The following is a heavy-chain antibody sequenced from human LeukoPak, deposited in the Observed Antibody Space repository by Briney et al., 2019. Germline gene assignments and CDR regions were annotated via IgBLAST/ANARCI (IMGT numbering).Heavy chain of an antibody. CDR2: IGSSGGGI. J-gene: IGHJ4*02. Sequence: GGSLRLSCAASGFTFSTYTMYWVRHPPGKRLEWVSIIGSSGGGIHYADSVKGRFTISRDNPKNALYLQMNSLRVEDTAVYYCAIDPNWGTHSWGQGVLVTVSS. V-gene: IGHV3-23*01. CDR3: AIDPNWGTHS. D-gene: IGHD7-27*01. CDR1: GFTFSTYT.